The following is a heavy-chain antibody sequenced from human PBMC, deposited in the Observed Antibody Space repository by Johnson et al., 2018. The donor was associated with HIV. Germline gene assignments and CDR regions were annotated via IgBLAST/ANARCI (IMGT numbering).Heavy chain of an antibody. Sequence: VQLVESGGGLVQPGGSLRLSCAASGFTVSSNYMSWVRQTPGKGLEWVSAIGTAGDTYYPGSVKGRFTISRENAKNSLYLQMNSLRAGDTAVYYCARGGAAAGGAFDIWGQGTMVTVSS. CDR2: IGTAGDT. J-gene: IGHJ3*02. CDR3: ARGGAAAGGAFDI. V-gene: IGHV3-13*01. CDR1: GFTVSSNY. D-gene: IGHD6-13*01.